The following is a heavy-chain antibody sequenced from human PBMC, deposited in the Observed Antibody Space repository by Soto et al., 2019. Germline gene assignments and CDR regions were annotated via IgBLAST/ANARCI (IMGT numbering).Heavy chain of an antibody. CDR2: IIPILGIA. CDR3: ARIFNSGYDSLAFDI. D-gene: IGHD5-12*01. Sequence: SVKVSCKASGGTFSSSIISWVRQAPGQGLEWMGRIIPILGIANYAQKFQGRVTITADKSTSTAYMELSSLRSEDTAVYYCARIFNSGYDSLAFDIWGQGTMVTVSS. J-gene: IGHJ3*02. V-gene: IGHV1-69*02. CDR1: GGTFSSSI.